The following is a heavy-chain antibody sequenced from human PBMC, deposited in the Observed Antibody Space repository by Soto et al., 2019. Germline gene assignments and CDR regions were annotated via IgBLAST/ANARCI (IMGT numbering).Heavy chain of an antibody. J-gene: IGHJ5*02. Sequence: SETLSLTCTVSGGSISSYYWSWIRQPPGKGLEWIGYIYYSGSTNYNPSLKSRVTISVDTSKNQFSLKLSSVTAADTAVYYCARSPRDFWTGYYTWGQGTLVTVSS. CDR1: GGSISSYY. D-gene: IGHD3-3*01. CDR3: ARSPRDFWTGYYT. CDR2: IYYSGST. V-gene: IGHV4-59*01.